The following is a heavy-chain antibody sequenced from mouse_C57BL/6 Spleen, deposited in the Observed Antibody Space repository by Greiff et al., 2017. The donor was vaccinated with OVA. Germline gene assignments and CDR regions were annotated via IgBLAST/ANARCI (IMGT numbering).Heavy chain of an antibody. Sequence: QVQLKQSGAELVKPGASVKISCKASGYAFSSYWMNWVKQRPGKGLEWIGQIYPGDGDTNYNGKFKGKATLTADKSSSTAYMQLSSLTSEDSAVYFCARWAAKDYYAMDYWGQGTSVTVSS. CDR2: IYPGDGDT. V-gene: IGHV1-80*01. J-gene: IGHJ4*01. CDR3: ARWAAKDYYAMDY. CDR1: GYAFSSYW.